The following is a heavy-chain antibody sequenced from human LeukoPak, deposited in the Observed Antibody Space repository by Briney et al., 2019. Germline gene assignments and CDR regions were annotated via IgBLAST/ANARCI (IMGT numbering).Heavy chain of an antibody. CDR1: GGSISSGSYY. V-gene: IGHV4-61*02. Sequence: PSETLSLTCTVSGGSISSGSYYWSWIRQPAGKGLEWIGRIYTSRSTNYNPSLKSRVTISVDTSKNQFSLKLSSVTAADTAVYYCARTFNYSSGWYKGFDPWGQGTLVTVSS. CDR3: ARTFNYSSGWYKGFDP. D-gene: IGHD6-19*01. J-gene: IGHJ5*02. CDR2: IYTSRST.